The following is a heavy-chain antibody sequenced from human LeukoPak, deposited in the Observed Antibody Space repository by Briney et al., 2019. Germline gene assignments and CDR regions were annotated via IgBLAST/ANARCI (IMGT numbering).Heavy chain of an antibody. CDR2: SKQDESQI. Sequence: GSLRPPRAASGFPFSNYWISWVRRAPGKGLEWVAKSKQDESQIYNVDSAMGRFTIFRNNDKNSLYLQMKSRRGEDTAVYYCASGWGPMVVSYWGQGTLVTVSS. CDR1: GFPFSNYW. CDR3: ASGWGPMVVSY. J-gene: IGHJ4*02. D-gene: IGHD2-8*02. V-gene: IGHV3-7*01.